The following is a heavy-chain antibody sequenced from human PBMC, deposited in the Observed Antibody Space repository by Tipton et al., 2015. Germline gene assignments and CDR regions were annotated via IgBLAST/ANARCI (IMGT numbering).Heavy chain of an antibody. J-gene: IGHJ6*02. CDR3: ARGMPPKNYYYYNGMDV. V-gene: IGHV4-59*02. CDR1: GGSVTSYF. CDR2: VFYTGST. Sequence: LRLSCTVSGGSVTSYFWSWIRRPPGKGLEWIGYVFYTGSTNYNPSLKSRVTISVDTPKNQVSLKLSSLTAADTAVYYCARGMPPKNYYYYNGMDVWGQGTTVTVSS. D-gene: IGHD2-2*01.